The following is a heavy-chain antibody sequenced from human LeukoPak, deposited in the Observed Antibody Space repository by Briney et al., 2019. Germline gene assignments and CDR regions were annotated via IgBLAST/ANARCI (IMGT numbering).Heavy chain of an antibody. Sequence: ASVKVSCKASGYTFTSYDINWVRQATGQGLEWMGWMNPNSGNTGYAQKFQGRVTMTRNTSISTAYMELSSLRSDDTAVYYCARWDSSRGFDYWGQGALVTVSS. CDR2: MNPNSGNT. J-gene: IGHJ4*02. D-gene: IGHD6-13*01. V-gene: IGHV1-8*01. CDR3: ARWDSSRGFDY. CDR1: GYTFTSYD.